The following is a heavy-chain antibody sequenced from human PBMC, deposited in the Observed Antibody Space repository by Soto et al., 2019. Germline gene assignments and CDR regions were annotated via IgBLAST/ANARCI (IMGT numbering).Heavy chain of an antibody. V-gene: IGHV4-39*01. CDR2: IYYDGST. J-gene: IGHJ3*02. Sequence: SETLSLTCTVSGASIRSSTFYWGWIRQPPGKGLESIANIYYDGSTYYNPSLKSRVTISVDTSKNQFSLKLSSVTAADTAVYYCARQGSRAFDIWGQGTMVTVSS. CDR3: ARQGSRAFDI. CDR1: GASIRSSTFY. D-gene: IGHD2-15*01.